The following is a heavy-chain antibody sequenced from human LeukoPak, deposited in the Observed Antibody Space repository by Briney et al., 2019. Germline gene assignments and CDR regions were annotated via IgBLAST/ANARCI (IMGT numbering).Heavy chain of an antibody. J-gene: IGHJ5*02. CDR3: ARYYFDP. D-gene: IGHD3-10*01. V-gene: IGHV4-4*07. CDR1: GGSISSYY. CDR2: IHTSGNT. Sequence: SETLSLTCSVSGGSISSYYWTWIRQPAGKGLEWIGRIHTSGNTNYNPALSSRVTISIDTSKNQFSLKLSSVTAADTAVYYCARYYFDPWGQGTLVTVSS.